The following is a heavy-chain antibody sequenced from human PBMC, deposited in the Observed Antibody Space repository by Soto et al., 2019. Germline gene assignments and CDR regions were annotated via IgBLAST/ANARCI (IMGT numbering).Heavy chain of an antibody. CDR1: GYTFTDYW. D-gene: IGHD4-4*01. V-gene: IGHV5-51*01. Sequence: GESLKISCKGSGYTFTDYWIGWVRQLPGKGLEWMGIIYPGDSDTRYSPSFQGHVTITVDKSNNTAYLQWNNLKASGTDMYYWARYISKFRYFSYAMDVWGQGTTVTVSS. CDR2: IYPGDSDT. CDR3: ARYISKFRYFSYAMDV. J-gene: IGHJ6*02.